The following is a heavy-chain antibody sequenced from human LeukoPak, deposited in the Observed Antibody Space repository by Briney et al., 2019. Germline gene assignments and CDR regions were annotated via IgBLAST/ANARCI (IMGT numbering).Heavy chain of an antibody. CDR3: ARVSNYYDSSGEYAFDI. D-gene: IGHD3-22*01. J-gene: IGHJ3*02. CDR1: GGTFSSYA. V-gene: IGHV1-69*06. CDR2: IIPIFGTA. Sequence: ASVKVSCKASGGTFSSYAISWVRQAPGQGLEWMGGIIPIFGTANYAQKFQGRVTITADKSTSTAYMELSSLRSEDTAVYYCARVSNYYDSSGEYAFDIWGQGPMVTVSS.